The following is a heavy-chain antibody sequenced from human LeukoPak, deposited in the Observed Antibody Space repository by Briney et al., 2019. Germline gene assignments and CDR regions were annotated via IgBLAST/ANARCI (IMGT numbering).Heavy chain of an antibody. CDR1: GGSISSLY. Sequence: SETLSLTCSVSGGSISSLYWSWIRQPPGKGLEWIGYIYYTGGTNYNPSLKSRVTMFVDMSKNQFSLRLSSVTAADTAVYYCARHRAYSSSSPFDYWGQGTLVTVSS. D-gene: IGHD6-6*01. V-gene: IGHV4-59*08. CDR2: IYYTGGT. J-gene: IGHJ4*02. CDR3: ARHRAYSSSSPFDY.